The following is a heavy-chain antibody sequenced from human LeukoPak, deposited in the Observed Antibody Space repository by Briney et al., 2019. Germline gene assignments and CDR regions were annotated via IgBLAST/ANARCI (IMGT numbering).Heavy chain of an antibody. J-gene: IGHJ5*02. Sequence: SETLSLTCTVSGGSISSGSYYWSWIRQPAGKGLEWIGRIYTSGSTNYNPSLKSRVTMSVDTSKNQFSLKLSSVTAADTAVYYCARDQRYSSSWYPEYWFDPWGQGTLVTVSS. CDR1: GGSISSGSYY. V-gene: IGHV4-61*02. D-gene: IGHD6-13*01. CDR3: ARDQRYSSSWYPEYWFDP. CDR2: IYTSGST.